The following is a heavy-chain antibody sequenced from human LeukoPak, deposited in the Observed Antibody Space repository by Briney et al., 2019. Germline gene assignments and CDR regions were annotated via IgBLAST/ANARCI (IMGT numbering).Heavy chain of an antibody. CDR3: ARVDYYGSGSYYNRNWFDP. D-gene: IGHD3-10*01. V-gene: IGHV4-34*01. CDR1: AGSFSGYY. Sequence: SETLSLTCAVYAGSFSGYYWSWIRQPPGKGLEWIGEINHSGSTNYNPSLKSRVTISVDTSKNQFSLKLSSVTAADTAVYYCARVDYYGSGSYYNRNWFDPWGQGTLVTVSS. CDR2: INHSGST. J-gene: IGHJ5*02.